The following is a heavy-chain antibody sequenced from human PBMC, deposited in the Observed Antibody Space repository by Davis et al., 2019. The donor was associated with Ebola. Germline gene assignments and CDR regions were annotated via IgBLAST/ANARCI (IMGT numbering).Heavy chain of an antibody. CDR2: ISASGGTT. CDR3: AKQLFWFGEETT. V-gene: IGHV3-23*01. J-gene: IGHJ5*02. CDR1: GFTVSSNY. D-gene: IGHD3-10*01. Sequence: GGSLRLSCAASGFTVSSNYMSWVRQVPGKGLEWVSGISASGGTTYDAASVKGRFTISRDNSNSTLFLQMNSLRAEDTAVYYCAKQLFWFGEETTWGQGTLVAVSS.